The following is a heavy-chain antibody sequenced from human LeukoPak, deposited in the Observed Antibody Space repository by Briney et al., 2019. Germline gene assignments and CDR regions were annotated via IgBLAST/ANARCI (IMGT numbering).Heavy chain of an antibody. CDR2: ISSSSSTI. D-gene: IGHD6-19*01. CDR1: GFTFSSYR. V-gene: IGHV3-48*01. Sequence: GGSLRLSCAASGFTFSSYRMNWVRQAPGKGLEWVSYISSSSSTIYYADSVKGRFTISRDNAKNSLYLQMNSLRAEDTAVYYCARALLYSSGWSDPDYWGQGTLVTVSS. CDR3: ARALLYSSGWSDPDY. J-gene: IGHJ4*02.